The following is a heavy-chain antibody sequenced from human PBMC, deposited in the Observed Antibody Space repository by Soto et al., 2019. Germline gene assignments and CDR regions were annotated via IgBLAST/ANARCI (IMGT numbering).Heavy chain of an antibody. Sequence: GGSLRLSCAASGFTFSSYEMNWVRQAPGKGLEWVSYISSSGTTMYYTDSVKGRFIISRDNAKNSLHLQMNSLRAEDTAVYYCAGVRGDFWSGYSTGMVAHWGQGTLVTVSS. CDR2: ISSSGTTM. D-gene: IGHD3-3*01. CDR1: GFTFSSYE. V-gene: IGHV3-48*03. J-gene: IGHJ4*02. CDR3: AGVRGDFWSGYSTGMVAH.